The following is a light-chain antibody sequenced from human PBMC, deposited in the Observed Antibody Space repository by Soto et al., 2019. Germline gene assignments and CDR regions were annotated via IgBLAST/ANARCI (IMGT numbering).Light chain of an antibody. CDR2: GAS. CDR1: QSFSSSY. CDR3: QQYGKLPRT. V-gene: IGKV3-20*01. J-gene: IGKJ1*01. Sequence: EIVLTQSPGTLSLSPGERATLSCRASQSFSSSYLAWYQQKPGQAPRLLIFGASRRATGIPDRFSGSGSGTNFTLTISRLEPEDFEVYYCQQYGKLPRTFGQGTKVDIX.